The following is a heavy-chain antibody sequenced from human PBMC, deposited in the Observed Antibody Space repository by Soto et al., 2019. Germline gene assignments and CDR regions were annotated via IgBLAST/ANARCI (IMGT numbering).Heavy chain of an antibody. J-gene: IGHJ3*02. V-gene: IGHV4-30-4*01. CDR2: IYYSGST. Sequence: QVQLQESGPGLVKPSQTLSLTCTVSGGSISSGDYYWSWIRQPPGKGLEWIGYIYYSGSTYYNPSLTSRVTISVDTSKNQFSLKLSSVTAADTAVYYCARAKKGGYSSTGCDIWGQGTMVTVSS. CDR3: ARAKKGGYSSTGCDI. D-gene: IGHD5-18*01. CDR1: GGSISSGDYY.